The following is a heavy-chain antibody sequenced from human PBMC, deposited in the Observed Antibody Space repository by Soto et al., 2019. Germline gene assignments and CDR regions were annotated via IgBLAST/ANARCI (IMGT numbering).Heavy chain of an antibody. J-gene: IGHJ6*02. V-gene: IGHV1-69*12. CDR3: ARPSNCGADCHYSGSPNYYYYGLDV. D-gene: IGHD2-21*02. CDR2: IIPIFGTA. Sequence: QVQLVQSGAEVKKPGSSVKVSCKASGGTFSSYAISWVRQAPGQGLEWMGGIIPIFGTANYAQKFQGRVTITADESTSTADMELSSLRSEDTAVYYCARPSNCGADCHYSGSPNYYYYGLDVWGQGTTFTVSS. CDR1: GGTFSSYA.